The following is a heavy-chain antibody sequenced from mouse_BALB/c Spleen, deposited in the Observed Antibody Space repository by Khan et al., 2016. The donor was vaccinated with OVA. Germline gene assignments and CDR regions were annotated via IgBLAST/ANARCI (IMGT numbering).Heavy chain of an antibody. J-gene: IGHJ2*01. CDR2: IYPGTDNT. V-gene: IGHV1-76*01. CDR3: AREEALYYFDY. CDR1: GYIFTSYW. D-gene: IGHD3-2*02. Sequence: QVQLKQSGAELVRPGASVKLSCKTSGYIFTSYWIQWVKQRSGQGLEWIARIYPGTDNTYYNEKLKDKATLTADKSSSTAYMQLSSLKSEDSAVYFCAREEALYYFDYWGQGTTLTVSS.